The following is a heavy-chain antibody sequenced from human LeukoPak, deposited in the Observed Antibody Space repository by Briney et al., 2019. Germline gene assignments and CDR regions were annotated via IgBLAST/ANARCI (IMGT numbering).Heavy chain of an antibody. J-gene: IGHJ3*02. CDR1: GFNFSKYW. Sequence: GGSLRLSCVGSGFNFSKYWMHWVRQAPGKGLVWVSRIKTDGSSTSYADSVKGRFTISRDNAKNSLYLQMNSLRAEDTAVYYCARRRGGSDYEAFDIWGQGTMVTVSS. D-gene: IGHD5-12*01. CDR3: ARRRGGSDYEAFDI. CDR2: IKTDGSST. V-gene: IGHV3-74*01.